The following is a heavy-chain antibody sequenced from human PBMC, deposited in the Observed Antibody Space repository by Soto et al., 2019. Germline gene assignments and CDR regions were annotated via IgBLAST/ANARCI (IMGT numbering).Heavy chain of an antibody. V-gene: IGHV1-24*01. CDR1: GYTLTELS. CDR2: FDPEDGET. Sequence: ASVKVSCKVSGYTLTELSMHWVRQAPGKGLEWMGGFDPEDGETIYAQKFQGRVTMTEDTSTDTAYMELSSLRSEDTAVYYCATKRNYGFYRAFDIWGQGTMVTVSS. J-gene: IGHJ3*02. D-gene: IGHD1-7*01. CDR3: ATKRNYGFYRAFDI.